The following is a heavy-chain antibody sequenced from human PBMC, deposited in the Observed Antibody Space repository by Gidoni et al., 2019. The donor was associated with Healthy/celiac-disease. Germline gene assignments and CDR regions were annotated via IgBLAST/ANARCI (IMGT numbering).Heavy chain of an antibody. Sequence: EVQLVESGGGLVQPGRSLRLSCAASGFTFDDYAMHWVRLPPGKGLEWVAGISWNSGSIGYADSVKGRFTISRDNAKNSLYLQMNSLRAEDTALYYCAKGGASYSGSYYFDYWGQGTLVTVSS. D-gene: IGHD1-26*01. CDR1: GFTFDDYA. V-gene: IGHV3-9*01. J-gene: IGHJ4*02. CDR2: ISWNSGSI. CDR3: AKGGASYSGSYYFDY.